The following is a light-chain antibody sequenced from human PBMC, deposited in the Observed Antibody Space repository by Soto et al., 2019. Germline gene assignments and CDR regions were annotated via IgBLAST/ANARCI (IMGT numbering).Light chain of an antibody. CDR1: QSVSSY. CDR3: QQRSNWPT. CDR2: DAS. Sequence: EIVLTQSPATLSLSPGGRAPISCRASQSVSSYLDWSQQKPGQAPRLIIYDASNRATGIPARFSGSGSGTDFTLIISSLEPESFAVYYCQQRSNWPTLGQGTRLEIK. V-gene: IGKV3-11*01. J-gene: IGKJ5*01.